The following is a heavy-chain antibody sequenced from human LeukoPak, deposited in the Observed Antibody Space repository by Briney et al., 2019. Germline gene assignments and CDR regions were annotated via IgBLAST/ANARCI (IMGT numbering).Heavy chain of an antibody. V-gene: IGHV3-23*01. J-gene: IGHJ4*02. CDR2: ISGSGGST. Sequence: GGSLRLSCAASGFTFSSYAMSWVRQAPGKGLEWVSAISGSGGSTYYADSVKGRFTISRDNSKNTLYLQMTSLRAEDTAVYYCAKDEGRGGWGYWGQGTLVTVSS. D-gene: IGHD1-26*01. CDR1: GFTFSSYA. CDR3: AKDEGRGGWGY.